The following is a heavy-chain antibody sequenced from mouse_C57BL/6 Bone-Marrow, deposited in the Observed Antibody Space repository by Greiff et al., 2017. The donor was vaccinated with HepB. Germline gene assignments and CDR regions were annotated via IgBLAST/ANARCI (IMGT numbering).Heavy chain of an antibody. D-gene: IGHD1-1*01. CDR3: AREYYRSSRYYAMDY. CDR1: GYTFTSYW. J-gene: IGHJ4*01. V-gene: IGHV1-55*01. Sequence: VQLQQPGAELVKPGASVKMSCKASGYTFTSYWITWVKRRPGQGLEWIGDIYPGSGSTNYNEKFKSKATLTVDTSSSTAYMQLSSLTSEDSAVYYCAREYYRSSRYYAMDYWGQGTSVTVSS. CDR2: IYPGSGST.